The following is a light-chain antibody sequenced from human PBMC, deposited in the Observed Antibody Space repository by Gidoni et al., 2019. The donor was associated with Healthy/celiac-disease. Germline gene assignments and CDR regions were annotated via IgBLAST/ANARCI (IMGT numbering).Light chain of an antibody. V-gene: IGKV1-39*01. CDR2: AAS. CDR1: QSISSY. Sequence: DIQMTQSPSSLSASVGDRVTITFRASQSISSYLNWYQQKPGNAPKLLIYAASSLQSGVPSRFSGRGTGTDFTLTISSLQPEDFATYYCQQSYSTPRTFGQXTKVEIK. CDR3: QQSYSTPRT. J-gene: IGKJ1*01.